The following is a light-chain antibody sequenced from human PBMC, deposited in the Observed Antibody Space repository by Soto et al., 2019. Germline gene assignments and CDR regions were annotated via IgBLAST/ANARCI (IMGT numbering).Light chain of an antibody. J-gene: IGKJ5*01. CDR3: QQRRSWQVT. Sequence: EIVLTQSPGTLSLSPGERATLSCRASQSVSSSYVAWYQQKPGQAPRLLIYGASNRATGIPARFSGSGSGTNFTLTISSLEPEDFAVYYCQQRRSWQVTFGQGTRLEIK. CDR1: QSVSSSY. CDR2: GAS. V-gene: IGKV3D-20*02.